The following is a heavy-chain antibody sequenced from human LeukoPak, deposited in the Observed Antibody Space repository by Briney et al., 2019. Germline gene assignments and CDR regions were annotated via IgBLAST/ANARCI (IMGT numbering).Heavy chain of an antibody. D-gene: IGHD5-18*01. CDR1: GYTFTGYH. CDR3: ARGNFGYSYADRWDYFDY. CDR2: INPNSGGT. Sequence: ASVKVSCKASGYTFTGYHMHWVRQAPGQGLEWMGRINPNSGGTNYAQKFQGRVTMTRDTSISTAYMELSRLRSDDTAVYYCARGNFGYSYADRWDYFDYWGQGTLVTVSS. V-gene: IGHV1-2*06. J-gene: IGHJ4*02.